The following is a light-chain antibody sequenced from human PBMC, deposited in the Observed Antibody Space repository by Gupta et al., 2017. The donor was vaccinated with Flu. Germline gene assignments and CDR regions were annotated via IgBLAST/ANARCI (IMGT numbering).Light chain of an antibody. Sequence: QSALTQPASVSASPGQSITISCTGTSSDVGSYNYVSWYQQHPGIAPKLMIYEVSNRPSGVSNRFSGSKSGNTASLTISGLQAEDESDYYCSSYSSSSTLFVFGTGTKVTVL. CDR2: EVS. J-gene: IGLJ1*01. CDR1: SSDVGSYNY. CDR3: SSYSSSSTLFV. V-gene: IGLV2-14*01.